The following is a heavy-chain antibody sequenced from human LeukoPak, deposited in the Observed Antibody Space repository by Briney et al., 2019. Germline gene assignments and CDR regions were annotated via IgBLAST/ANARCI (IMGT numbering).Heavy chain of an antibody. CDR2: ISGSGGST. J-gene: IGHJ4*02. V-gene: IGHV3-23*01. Sequence: GGSLRLSCAASGFTFSSYAMSWVRQAPGKGLEWVSAISGSGGSTYYADSVKGRFTISRDNSKNTLYLQMNSLRAEDTAVYYCVPRYYDSSGYYNLVGFDYWGQGTLVTVSS. CDR1: GFTFSSYA. CDR3: VPRYYDSSGYYNLVGFDY. D-gene: IGHD3-22*01.